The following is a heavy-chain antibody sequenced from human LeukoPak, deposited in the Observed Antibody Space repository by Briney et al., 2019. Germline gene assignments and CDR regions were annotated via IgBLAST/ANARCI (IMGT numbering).Heavy chain of an antibody. J-gene: IGHJ1*01. V-gene: IGHV1-18*01. CDR1: GYSFTSYD. CDR2: INAYKGNT. D-gene: IGHD6-13*01. CDR3: ARGSREGYTSSWYPGEYFQH. Sequence: ASMKVSCKASGYSFTSYDINWVRQAPGQGLEWMGWINAYKGNTNYAEKLQGRVTMTTDTSTSTAYMELRSLRSDDTAVYYCARGSREGYTSSWYPGEYFQHWGQGTLVAVSS.